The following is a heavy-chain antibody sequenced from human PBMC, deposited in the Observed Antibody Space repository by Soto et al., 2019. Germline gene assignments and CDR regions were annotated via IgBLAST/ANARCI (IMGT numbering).Heavy chain of an antibody. CDR2: ISGSGGST. CDR3: AKDPRLYYDFWSGYYNGSDY. V-gene: IGHV3-23*01. Sequence: GGSLRLSCAASGFTFSSYAMSWVRQAPGKGLEWVSAISGSGGSTYYADSVKGRFTISRDNSKNTLYLQMNSLRAEDTAVYYCAKDPRLYYDFWSGYYNGSDYWGQGTLVTVSS. J-gene: IGHJ4*02. CDR1: GFTFSSYA. D-gene: IGHD3-3*01.